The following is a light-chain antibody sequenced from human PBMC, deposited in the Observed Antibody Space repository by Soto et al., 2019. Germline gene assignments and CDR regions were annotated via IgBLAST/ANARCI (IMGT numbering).Light chain of an antibody. V-gene: IGKV3-20*01. CDR2: GAS. Sequence: IVLTQSPGTLSLSPGERATLSCRASQSVSSSYLAWYQQKPGQAPRLLIYGASSRVTGIPDRCSGSGSGTDFTLTISSLEPEDFAVYYCQKYGSSRWTFGQGTKVDIK. J-gene: IGKJ1*01. CDR3: QKYGSSRWT. CDR1: QSVSSSY.